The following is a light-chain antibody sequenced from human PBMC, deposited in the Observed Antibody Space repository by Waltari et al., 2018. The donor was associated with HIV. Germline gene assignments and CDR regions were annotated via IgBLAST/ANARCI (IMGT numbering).Light chain of an antibody. CDR1: SNNVGNQG. CDR3: SAWDSDLTAWM. Sequence: QTGLTQPPSVSRALRQTATLTCTGNSNNVGNQGAAWLQQHQGHPPKPLSYRNNNRPSGISERFSASRSVNTASLTISGLRPEDEAVYYCSAWDSDLTAWMFGGGTKLTVL. V-gene: IGLV10-54*04. J-gene: IGLJ3*02. CDR2: RNN.